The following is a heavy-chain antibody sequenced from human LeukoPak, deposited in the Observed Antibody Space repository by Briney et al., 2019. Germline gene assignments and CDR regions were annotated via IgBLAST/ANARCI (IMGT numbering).Heavy chain of an antibody. D-gene: IGHD6-19*01. CDR2: ISAYNGNT. CDR1: GYTFTSYG. CDR3: ARGHPSSSGWYYFDY. J-gene: IGHJ4*02. Sequence: ASVKVSCKASGYTFTSYGISWVRQAPGQGLDWMGWISAYNGNTNNAQKLQGRVTMTTDTSTSTAYMELRSLRSDDTAVYYCARGHPSSSGWYYFDYWGQGTLVTVSS. V-gene: IGHV1-18*04.